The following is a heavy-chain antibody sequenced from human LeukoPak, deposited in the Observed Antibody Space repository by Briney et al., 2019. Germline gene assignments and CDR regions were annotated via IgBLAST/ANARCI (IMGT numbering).Heavy chain of an antibody. V-gene: IGHV4-34*01. CDR1: GGSFSGYY. CDR3: ARRTILNWFDP. J-gene: IGHJ5*02. CDR2: INHSGST. Sequence: PSETLSLTCAVCGGSFSGYYWSWIRQPPGKGLEWIGEINHSGSTNYNPSLKSRVTISVDTSKNQFSLKLSSVTAADTAVYYCARRTILNWFDPWGQGTLVTVSS. D-gene: IGHD3-3*01.